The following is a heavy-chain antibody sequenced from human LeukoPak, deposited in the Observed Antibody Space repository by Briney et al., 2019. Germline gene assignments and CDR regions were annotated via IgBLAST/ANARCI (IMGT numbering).Heavy chain of an antibody. CDR3: ANMGPTKPYNWFDP. CDR1: GFTFSSYA. V-gene: IGHV3-23*01. J-gene: IGHJ5*02. D-gene: IGHD1-26*01. CDR2: IGGSDGYT. Sequence: GGSLRLSCAASGFTFSSYAMSWVRQAPGKGLEWVSAIGGSDGYTYYADSVRGRFTISRDNSKNTLYLQMNSLRAEDRAVYYCANMGPTKPYNWFDPWGQGTLITVSS.